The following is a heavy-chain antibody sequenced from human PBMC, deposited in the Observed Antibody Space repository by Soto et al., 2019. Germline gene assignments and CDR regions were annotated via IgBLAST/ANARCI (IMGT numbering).Heavy chain of an antibody. Sequence: SCPTLVNPTQTLTLTCTFSGFSLSTSGVGVGWIRQPPGKALEWLALIYWNDEKRYSPSLKSRLTITKDTSKNQLVLTMTNMDPVDTATYYCAPREHGYYYYGMDVWGQGTTVTVYS. J-gene: IGHJ6*02. CDR3: APREHGYYYYGMDV. D-gene: IGHD4-17*01. CDR2: IYWNDEK. CDR1: GFSLSTSGVG. V-gene: IGHV2-5*01.